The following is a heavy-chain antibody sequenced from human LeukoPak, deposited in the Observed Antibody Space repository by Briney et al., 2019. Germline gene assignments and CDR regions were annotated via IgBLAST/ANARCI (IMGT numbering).Heavy chain of an antibody. CDR3: ARVNPSNSGFYAY. Sequence: PGGSLRLSCAASGFTFSDYFMSWIRQAPEKGLEWVSYIGPRSDNINYADSVKGRFTVPRDNAKNSVYLQMTRLKAKDTAGYYCARVNPSNSGFYAYWGQGTLVTVSS. J-gene: IGHJ1*01. CDR1: GFTFSDYF. D-gene: IGHD3-22*01. CDR2: IGPRSDNI. V-gene: IGHV3-11*04.